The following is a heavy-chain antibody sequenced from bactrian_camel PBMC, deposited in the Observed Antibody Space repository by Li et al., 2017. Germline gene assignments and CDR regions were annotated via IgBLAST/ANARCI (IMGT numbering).Heavy chain of an antibody. D-gene: IGHD4*01. V-gene: IGHV3S40*01. CDR1: GFPFSSHA. CDR3: ARTPSTID. CDR2: VASNGGST. J-gene: IGHJ4*01. Sequence: VQLVEPGGGLVQPGESLKLSCAASGFPFSSHAMSWFRQAPGKGLEWVSGVASNGGSTEYADSIVGRFTISRDNAKNTVYLQLNSLKSEDTARYYCARTPSTIDWGQGTQVTVS.